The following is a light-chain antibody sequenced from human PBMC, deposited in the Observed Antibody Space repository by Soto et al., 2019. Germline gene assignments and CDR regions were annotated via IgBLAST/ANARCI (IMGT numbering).Light chain of an antibody. V-gene: IGLV2-14*01. J-gene: IGLJ3*02. CDR2: DVS. Sequence: ALTQPASVSGSPGQSIAISCTGTRSDVGGYNYVSWYQQPPGKAPKLIIYDVSDRPSGVSTRFSGSKSGNTASLTISGLQADDEADYYCSSYTSQSTVVFGGGTKVTVL. CDR1: RSDVGGYNY. CDR3: SSYTSQSTVV.